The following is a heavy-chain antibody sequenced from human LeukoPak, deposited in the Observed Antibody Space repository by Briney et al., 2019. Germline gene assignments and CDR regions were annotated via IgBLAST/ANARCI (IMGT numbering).Heavy chain of an antibody. CDR2: IIPIFGTA. D-gene: IGHD1-26*01. CDR1: GGTFSSYA. J-gene: IGHJ4*02. V-gene: IGHV1-69*13. CDR3: ARDVRNPSGSYYPRY. Sequence: SVKVSCKASGGTFSSYAISWVRQAPGQGLEWMGGIIPIFGTANYAQKFQGRVTITADESTSTAYMELSSLRSEDTAVYYCARDVRNPSGSYYPRYWGQGTLVTVSS.